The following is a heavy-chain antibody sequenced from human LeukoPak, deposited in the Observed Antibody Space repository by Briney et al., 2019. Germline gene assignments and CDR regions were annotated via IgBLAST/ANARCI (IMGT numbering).Heavy chain of an antibody. D-gene: IGHD2-15*01. CDR3: ARGGRYCSGGSCYVDY. CDR2: ISSSGSTI. V-gene: IGHV3-48*03. Sequence: GGSLRLSCAASGFTFSSYEMNWVRQAPGKGLEWVSYISSSGSTIYYADSVKGRFTISRDNAKNSLYPQMNSLRAEDTAVYYCARGGRYCSGGSCYVDYWGQGTLVTVSS. CDR1: GFTFSSYE. J-gene: IGHJ4*02.